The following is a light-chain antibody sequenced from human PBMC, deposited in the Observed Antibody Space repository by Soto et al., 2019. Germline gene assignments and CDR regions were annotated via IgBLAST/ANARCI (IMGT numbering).Light chain of an antibody. CDR1: QSVSSN. CDR2: GAS. V-gene: IGKV3D-15*01. Sequence: EIVMTQSPATLSVSPGERATLSCRASQSVSSNLAWYQQRPGQAPRLLIYGASSRATGIPDRFSGSGSGTDFTLTISSLEPEDFAVYYCQQYKSCPLTVGGVTKVDIK. J-gene: IGKJ4*01. CDR3: QQYKSCPLT.